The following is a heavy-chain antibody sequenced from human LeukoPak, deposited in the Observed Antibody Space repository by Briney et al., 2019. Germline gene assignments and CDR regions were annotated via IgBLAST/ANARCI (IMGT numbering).Heavy chain of an antibody. CDR3: ARASYCGGGSCYSGY. D-gene: IGHD2-15*01. Sequence: GGSLRLSCAASGFTFSSYAMSWVRQALGKGLEWVSAISGSGGSTYYADSVKGRFTISRDNAKNSLHLQMNSLRAEDTAVYYCARASYCGGGSCYSGYWGQGTLVTVSS. CDR1: GFTFSSYA. CDR2: ISGSGGST. J-gene: IGHJ4*02. V-gene: IGHV3-23*01.